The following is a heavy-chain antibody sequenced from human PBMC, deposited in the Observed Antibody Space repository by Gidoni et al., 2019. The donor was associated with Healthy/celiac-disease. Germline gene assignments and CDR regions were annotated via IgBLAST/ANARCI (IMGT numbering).Heavy chain of an antibody. Sequence: QVQLVESGGGLVKPGGSLRLSCAASGFTFSDFSMSWIRQAPGKGLDGVSYIGSRGSTIYYADSVKGRFTISGDNAKNSLYRQMNSLRAEDTAVYYCARDRSGWELDLAYWGQGTLVTVSS. J-gene: IGHJ4*02. CDR2: IGSRGSTI. V-gene: IGHV3-11*01. CDR3: ARDRSGWELDLAY. CDR1: GFTFSDFS. D-gene: IGHD1-26*01.